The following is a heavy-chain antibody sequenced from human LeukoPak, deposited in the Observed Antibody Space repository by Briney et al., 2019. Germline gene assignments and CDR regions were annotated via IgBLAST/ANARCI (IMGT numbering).Heavy chain of an antibody. CDR3: ARDGSGRVPEMSAPDY. Sequence: GGSLRLSCAASGFTFSTYAMNWVRQAPGKGLEWVSSISSSSSYIYYADSVKGRFTISRDNAKNSLYLQMNSLRAEDTAVYYCARDGSGRVPEMSAPDYWGQGTLVTVSS. D-gene: IGHD3-10*01. CDR1: GFTFSTYA. CDR2: ISSSSSYI. V-gene: IGHV3-21*01. J-gene: IGHJ4*02.